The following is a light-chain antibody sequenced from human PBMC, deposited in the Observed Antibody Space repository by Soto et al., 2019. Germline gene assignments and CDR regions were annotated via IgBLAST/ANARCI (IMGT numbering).Light chain of an antibody. CDR3: QQSYSIPS. CDR2: GAS. V-gene: IGKV1-39*01. Sequence: DIQMTQSPSSLSASVGDRVTITCRASQSVASYLNWYQQRPGKAPNLLIYGASNLQNGVPSRFSGSESETEFTLTINNLQPEDFATYYCQQSYSIPSFGPGTRVNLK. J-gene: IGKJ3*01. CDR1: QSVASY.